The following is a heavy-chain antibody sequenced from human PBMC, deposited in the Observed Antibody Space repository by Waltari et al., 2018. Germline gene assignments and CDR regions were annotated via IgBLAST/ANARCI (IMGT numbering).Heavy chain of an antibody. CDR2: ISGSGGST. D-gene: IGHD3-22*01. V-gene: IGHV3-23*01. CDR3: AKGGTYYYDSSGYYDYFQH. J-gene: IGHJ1*01. CDR1: GFTFSSYA. Sequence: EVQLLESGGGLVQPGGSLRLSCAASGFTFSSYAMGWVRQAPGKGLEWVSAISGSGGSTYYADSVKGRFTISRDNSKNTLYLQMNSLRAEDTAVYYCAKGGTYYYDSSGYYDYFQHWGQGTLVTVSS.